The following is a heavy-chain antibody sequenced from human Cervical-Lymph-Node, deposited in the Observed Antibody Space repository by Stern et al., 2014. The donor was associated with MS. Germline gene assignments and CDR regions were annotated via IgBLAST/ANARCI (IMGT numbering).Heavy chain of an antibody. J-gene: IGHJ6*02. CDR1: GDSFSGYD. D-gene: IGHD4-23*01. CDR2: IIPIFGTT. Sequence: VQLVQSGAEVKKPGSSVKVSCKASGDSFSGYDVSWVRQAPGQGLEWLGKIIPIFGTTNYAPTFQGRLTLSADKSTSTAYMELSSLTSDDTAVYYWARGETPTPSYGLDVWGPGTTVTVSS. CDR3: ARGETPTPSYGLDV. V-gene: IGHV1-69*06.